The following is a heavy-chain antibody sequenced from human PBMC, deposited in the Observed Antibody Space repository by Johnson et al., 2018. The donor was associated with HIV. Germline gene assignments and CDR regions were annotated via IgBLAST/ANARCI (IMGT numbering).Heavy chain of an antibody. CDR2: IRSKAYGGTT. J-gene: IGHJ3*02. CDR3: TRDPRGSWYLDACDM. CDR1: GFTFGNYA. D-gene: IGHD6-13*01. Sequence: VQLVESGGGLVQPGRSLRLSCTASGFTFGNYAMSWVRQAPGKGLEWVSFIRSKAYGGTTEYAASVKGRVTISRDDSKRIAYLQMNSLKTEDTAVYYCTRDPRGSWYLDACDMWGQGTMVTVS. V-gene: IGHV3-49*04.